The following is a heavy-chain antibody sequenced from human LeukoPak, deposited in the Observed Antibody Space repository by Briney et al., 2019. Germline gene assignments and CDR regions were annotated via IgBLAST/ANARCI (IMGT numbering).Heavy chain of an antibody. Sequence: PSETLSLTCAVYGGSFSGYYWSWIRQPPGKGLEWIGEINHSGSTNYNPSLKSRVTISVDTSENQFSLKLSSVTAADTAVYYCARNRRDGYNLFDYWGQGTLVTVSS. CDR1: GGSFSGYY. J-gene: IGHJ4*02. CDR3: ARNRRDGYNLFDY. CDR2: INHSGST. V-gene: IGHV4-34*01. D-gene: IGHD5-24*01.